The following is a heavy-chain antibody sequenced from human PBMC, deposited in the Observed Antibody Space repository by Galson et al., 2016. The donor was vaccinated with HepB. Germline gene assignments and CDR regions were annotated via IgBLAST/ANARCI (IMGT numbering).Heavy chain of an antibody. J-gene: IGHJ4*02. CDR1: AYTFRTYF. D-gene: IGHD6-25*01. V-gene: IGHV1-46*01. CDR3: ARKLASGLDD. CDR2: INPSSGSA. Sequence: SVKVSCKVSAYTFRTYFIHWVRQAPGQGLEWMGDINPSSGSAMYAQRCQGRVSMTRDTSTSTIYMDLSSLRSEDTAVYYCARKLASGLDDWGQGTLLSVSS.